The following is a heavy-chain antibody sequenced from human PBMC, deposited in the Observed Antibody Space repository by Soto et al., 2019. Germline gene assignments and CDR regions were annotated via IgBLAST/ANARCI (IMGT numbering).Heavy chain of an antibody. CDR2: IYYSGST. J-gene: IGHJ4*02. CDR1: GGSISSSSYY. V-gene: IGHV4-39*01. D-gene: IGHD3-10*01. Sequence: PSETLSLTCTVSGGSISSSSYYWGWIRQPPGKGLEWIGSIYYSGSTYYNPSLKSRVTISVDTSKNQFSLKLSSVTAADTAVYYCARSYYYGSGKPFDYCGQGTLVTVSS. CDR3: ARSYYYGSGKPFDY.